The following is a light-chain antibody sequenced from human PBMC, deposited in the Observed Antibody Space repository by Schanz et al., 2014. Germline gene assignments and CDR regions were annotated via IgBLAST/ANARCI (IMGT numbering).Light chain of an antibody. CDR2: GAS. V-gene: IGKV3D-20*02. CDR3: QQRSDWPRT. CDR1: QSVGSSY. J-gene: IGKJ1*01. Sequence: EIVLTQSPGTLSLSPGERATLTCRASQSVGSSYLAWYRQKPGQAPRLLIYGASSRATGIPDRFSGSGSGTDFTLTISRLEPEDFAVYYCQQRSDWPRTFGQGTKVEIK.